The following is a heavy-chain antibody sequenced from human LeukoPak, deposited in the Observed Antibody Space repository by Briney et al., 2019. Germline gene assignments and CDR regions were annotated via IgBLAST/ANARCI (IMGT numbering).Heavy chain of an antibody. J-gene: IGHJ3*02. CDR1: GYTFTDYY. CDR2: INPDTGDT. Sequence: GASVKVSCKASGYTFTDYYIQWVRQAPGQGLEWMGWINPDTGDTNYAQKFQGRVTMTRDTSISIAQMDLSSLRSDDTAVYYCASGAIGGGALDIWGQGTIVTVSS. D-gene: IGHD3-16*01. CDR3: ASGAIGGGALDI. V-gene: IGHV1-2*02.